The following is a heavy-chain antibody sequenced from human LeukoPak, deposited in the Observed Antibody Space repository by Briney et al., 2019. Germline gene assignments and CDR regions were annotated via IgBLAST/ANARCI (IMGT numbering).Heavy chain of an antibody. CDR2: IRYDGSNK. J-gene: IGHJ4*02. Sequence: GGSLRLSCAASGFTFSSYGMHWVRQAPGKGLEWVAFIRYDGSNKYYADSVKGRFTISRDNSENTLYLQMNSLRAEDTAVYYCAKTSIFGVVKQRFDYWGQGTLVTVSS. D-gene: IGHD3-3*01. V-gene: IGHV3-30*02. CDR3: AKTSIFGVVKQRFDY. CDR1: GFTFSSYG.